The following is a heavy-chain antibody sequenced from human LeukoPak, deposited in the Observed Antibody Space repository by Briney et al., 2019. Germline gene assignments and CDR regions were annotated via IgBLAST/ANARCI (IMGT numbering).Heavy chain of an antibody. J-gene: IGHJ4*02. CDR1: GYTFTGYY. D-gene: IGHD2-2*01. V-gene: IGHV1-2*02. CDR3: ARDSCSSTSCYLPEYYFDY. CDR2: INPNSGGT. Sequence: ASVKVSCKASGYTFTGYYMHWVRQAPGQGLEWMGWINPNSGGTNYAQKFQGRVPMTRDTSISTAYMELSRLRSDDTAVYYCARDSCSSTSCYLPEYYFDYWGQGTLVTVSS.